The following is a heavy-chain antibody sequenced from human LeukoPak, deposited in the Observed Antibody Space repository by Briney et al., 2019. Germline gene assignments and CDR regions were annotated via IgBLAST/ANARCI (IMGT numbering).Heavy chain of an antibody. Sequence: GGSLRLSCAASGFTFSSYSMNWVRQAPGKGLEWVSASRGSRGDTYYADSVKGRFTISRDNSKNMLYLQMNSLRAEDTAVYYCAKYYNDSSGYFYYFDYWGQGTLVTVSS. CDR3: AKYYNDSSGYFYYFDY. CDR2: SRGSRGDT. D-gene: IGHD3-22*01. CDR1: GFTFSSYS. J-gene: IGHJ4*02. V-gene: IGHV3-23*01.